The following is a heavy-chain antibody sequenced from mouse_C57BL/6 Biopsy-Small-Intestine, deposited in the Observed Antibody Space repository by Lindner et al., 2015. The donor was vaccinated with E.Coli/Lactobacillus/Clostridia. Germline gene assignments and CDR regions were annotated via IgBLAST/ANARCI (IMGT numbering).Heavy chain of an antibody. Sequence: VQLQESGPELVKPGASVKIPCKASGYTFTDYNMDWVKQSHGKSLEWIGDINPNNGGTIYNQKFKGKATLTVDKSSSTAYMELRSLTAEDTAVYYCARRGVRGYRFDYWGQGHHSHSLL. CDR2: INPNNGGT. J-gene: IGHJ2*01. CDR3: ARRGVRGYRFDY. CDR1: GYTFTDYN. D-gene: IGHD2-14*01. V-gene: IGHV1-18*01.